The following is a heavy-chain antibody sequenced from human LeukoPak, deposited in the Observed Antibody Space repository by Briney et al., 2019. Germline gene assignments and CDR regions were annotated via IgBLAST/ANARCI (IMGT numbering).Heavy chain of an antibody. CDR1: GYTFTSYY. CDR3: ARSVDDNWFDP. Sequence: GASVKVSCKASGYTFTSYYMHWVRQAPGQGLEWMGWISAYNGNTNYAQKLQGRVTMTTDTSTSTAYMELRSLRSDDTAVYYCARSVDDNWFDPWGQGTLVTVSS. V-gene: IGHV1-18*04. D-gene: IGHD4-23*01. CDR2: ISAYNGNT. J-gene: IGHJ5*02.